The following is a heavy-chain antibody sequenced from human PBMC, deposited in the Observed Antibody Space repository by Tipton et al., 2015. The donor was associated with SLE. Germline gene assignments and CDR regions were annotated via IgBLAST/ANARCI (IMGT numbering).Heavy chain of an antibody. V-gene: IGHV1-18*01. D-gene: IGHD6-25*01. J-gene: IGHJ4*02. CDR1: GYTFTSYA. CDR3: ARVERLSSRSSFDY. Sequence: QSGPEVKKPGASVRVSCKASGYTFTSYAITWVRQAPGQGLEWMAWISGYNGNTNHAQRFQGRVTMTTDTSTDTAYMELRGLKSDDTAVYYCARVERLSSRSSFDYWGQGTLVTVS. CDR2: ISGYNGNT.